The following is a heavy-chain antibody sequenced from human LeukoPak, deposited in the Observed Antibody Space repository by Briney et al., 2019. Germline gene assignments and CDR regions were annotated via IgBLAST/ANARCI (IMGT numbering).Heavy chain of an antibody. J-gene: IGHJ4*02. CDR2: VSGSGGIT. V-gene: IGHV3-23*01. CDR3: AKTTAGNSSGRNPGWPVDY. CDR1: GFTFSSYA. D-gene: IGHD6-19*01. Sequence: GGSLRLSCAASGFTFSSYAMTWVRQAPGKGLEWVSHVSGSGGITYYADSVKGRFTIFRDNSKNTLYLQMNSLRADDTAVYYCAKTTAGNSSGRNPGWPVDYWGQGALVTVSS.